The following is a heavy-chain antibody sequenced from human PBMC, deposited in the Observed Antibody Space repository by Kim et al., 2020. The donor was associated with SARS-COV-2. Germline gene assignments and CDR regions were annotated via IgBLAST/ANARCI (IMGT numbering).Heavy chain of an antibody. CDR2: IYHSGSP. V-gene: IGHV4-39*07. CDR1: VGSISTSSYY. Sequence: SETLSLTCTVSVGSISTSSYYWGWIRQPPGKGLEWIVSIYHSGSPYYNPSLNSRVTTSADTSKNQFSLKMSSVTAADTAVYYCAREIRHTATPTHRPENWLDPWGQGTLVTVSS. J-gene: IGHJ5*02. CDR3: AREIRHTATPTHRPENWLDP.